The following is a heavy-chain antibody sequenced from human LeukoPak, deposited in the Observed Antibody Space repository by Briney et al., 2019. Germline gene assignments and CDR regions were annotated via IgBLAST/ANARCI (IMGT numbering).Heavy chain of an antibody. Sequence: GGSLRLSCAASGFTFSSYAMHWVRQAPGKGLEWVAVISYDGSNKYYADSVKGRFTISRDNSKNTLYLQMNSLRAEDTAVYYCATESGTYSGTCFDYWGQGTLVTVSS. CDR3: ATESGTYSGTCFDY. V-gene: IGHV3-30-3*01. CDR2: ISYDGSNK. J-gene: IGHJ4*02. D-gene: IGHD1-26*01. CDR1: GFTFSSYA.